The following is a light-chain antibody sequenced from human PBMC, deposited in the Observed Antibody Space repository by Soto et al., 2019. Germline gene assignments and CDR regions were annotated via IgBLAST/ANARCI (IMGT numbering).Light chain of an antibody. CDR3: CSYAGSFTFV. CDR2: DVN. Sequence: SVLTQPRSVSGSPGQSVNSSCAGSSGDVGGFHFVSWYQQHPGRAPKPIICDVNARPSGVPDRFSGSKSGNTASLTISGLQADDEADYYCCSYAGSFTFVFGGGTKVTVL. V-gene: IGLV2-11*01. CDR1: SGDVGGFHF. J-gene: IGLJ2*01.